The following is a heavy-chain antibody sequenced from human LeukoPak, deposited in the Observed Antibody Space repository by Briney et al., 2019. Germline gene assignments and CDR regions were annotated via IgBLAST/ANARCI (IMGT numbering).Heavy chain of an antibody. D-gene: IGHD6-6*01. V-gene: IGHV1-8*01. CDR2: MNPNSGNT. CDR3: ARAGKSIAARTDYYYMDV. Sequence: ASVKVSCKASGYTFTSYDINWVRQATGQGLEWMGWMNPNSGNTGYAQKFQGRVTMTRNTSISTAYMELSSLRSEDTAVYYCARAGKSIAARTDYYYMDVWGKGTTVTVSS. CDR1: GYTFTSYD. J-gene: IGHJ6*03.